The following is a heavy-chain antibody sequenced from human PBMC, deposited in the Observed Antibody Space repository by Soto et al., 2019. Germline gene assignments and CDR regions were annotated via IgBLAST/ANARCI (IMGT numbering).Heavy chain of an antibody. D-gene: IGHD2-2*01. CDR2: IWFDGSDK. CDR3: ARLYCSSPSCYSLGAFDI. J-gene: IGHJ3*02. Sequence: PGGSLRLSCAASGFAFSSYGMHLVRQSPGKGLEWVALIWFDGSDKYYADSVKGRFTMSRDNSKDTVFLQMNSLRAADTAMYYCARLYCSSPSCYSLGAFDIPGQGTMVTVSS. V-gene: IGHV3-33*01. CDR1: GFAFSSYG.